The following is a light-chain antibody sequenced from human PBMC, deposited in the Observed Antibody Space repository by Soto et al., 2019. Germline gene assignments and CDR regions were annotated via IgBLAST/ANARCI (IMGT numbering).Light chain of an antibody. Sequence: QSVLTQSPSASASLGASVKLTCTLSSGHSTYAIAWHQQQPEKGPRYLMKVNSDGSHIKGDGIPDRFSGSSSGAERYLTISSLHSEDEADYYWQTWGPGISGGFGGGTKLTVL. V-gene: IGLV4-69*01. CDR1: SGHSTYA. J-gene: IGLJ2*01. CDR3: QTWGPGISGG. CDR2: VNSDGSH.